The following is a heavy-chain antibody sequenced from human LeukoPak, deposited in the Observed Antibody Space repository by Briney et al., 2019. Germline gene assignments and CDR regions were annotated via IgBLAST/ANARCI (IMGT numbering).Heavy chain of an antibody. J-gene: IGHJ4*02. CDR1: GFTFSSYG. D-gene: IGHD6-13*01. CDR2: ISYDGSNK. CDR3: AKDRDSSRPFDY. Sequence: PGRSLRLSCAASGFTFSSYGMHWVRQAPGKGLEWVAVISYDGSNKYYADSVKGRFTISRDNSKNTLYLQMNSLRAEDTAVYYCAKDRDSSRPFDYWGQGTLATVSS. V-gene: IGHV3-30*18.